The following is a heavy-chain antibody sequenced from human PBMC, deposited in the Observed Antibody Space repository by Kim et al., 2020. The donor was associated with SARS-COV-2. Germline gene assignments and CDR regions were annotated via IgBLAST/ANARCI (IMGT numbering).Heavy chain of an antibody. Sequence: GGSLRLSCAASGFTFSSYEMNWVRQAPGKGLEWVSYISSSGSTIYYADSVKGRFTISRDNAKNSLYLQMNSLRAEDTAVYYCARLDPSGPFDYWGQGTLVTVSS. J-gene: IGHJ4*02. CDR1: GFTFSSYE. CDR2: ISSSGSTI. V-gene: IGHV3-48*03. D-gene: IGHD2-15*01. CDR3: ARLDPSGPFDY.